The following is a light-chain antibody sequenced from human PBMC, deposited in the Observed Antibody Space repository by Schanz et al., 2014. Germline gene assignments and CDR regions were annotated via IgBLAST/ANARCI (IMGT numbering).Light chain of an antibody. CDR2: WAS. V-gene: IGKV4-1*01. J-gene: IGKJ3*01. CDR3: QHYYTTPFT. Sequence: DIVMTQSPDSLAVSLGERASINCRSSQSVLYSSNNKNYLAWYQQKPGQPPKLLISWASTRESGVPDRFSGSGSGTDFTLPISSLQAEDVAVYYCQHYYTTPFTFGPGTKVEIK. CDR1: QSVLYSSNNKNY.